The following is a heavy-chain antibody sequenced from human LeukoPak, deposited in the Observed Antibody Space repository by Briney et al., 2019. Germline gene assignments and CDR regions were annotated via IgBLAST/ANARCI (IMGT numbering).Heavy chain of an antibody. Sequence: ASVKVSCKASGYTFTSYGISWVRQAPGQGLEWMGWISAYNGNTNYAQKLQGRVTMTTDTSTSTAYMELRSLRSDDTAVYYCAREWVPEQQLVIYYYYGMDVWGQGTTVTVSS. CDR1: GYTFTSYG. J-gene: IGHJ6*02. V-gene: IGHV1-18*01. CDR2: ISAYNGNT. CDR3: AREWVPEQQLVIYYYYGMDV. D-gene: IGHD6-13*01.